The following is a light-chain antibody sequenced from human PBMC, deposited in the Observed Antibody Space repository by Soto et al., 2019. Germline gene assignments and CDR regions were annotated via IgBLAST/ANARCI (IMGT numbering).Light chain of an antibody. Sequence: DIQMSQSPSSVSASVGDRVTITCRASQDFNNRLAWYQQTPWKAPKLLIYAASSLQPGVPSRFSGSGSGTDFTLTISSPQPEDFATYYCQQANRCPYGFGQGTKLEMK. CDR1: QDFNNR. CDR3: QQANRCPYG. J-gene: IGKJ2*03. V-gene: IGKV1-12*01. CDR2: AAS.